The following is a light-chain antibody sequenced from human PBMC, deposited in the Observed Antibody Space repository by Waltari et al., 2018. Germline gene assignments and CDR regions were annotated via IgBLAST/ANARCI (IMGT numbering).Light chain of an antibody. J-gene: IGLJ1*01. Sequence: SYELTQPPSGSVSPGETARLTCSGHELPSKYATWFQQKCGQAPRLVIYEDTKRPSGIPERFSGSSSGTVATLTISGAQVDDEADYYCYSSDSTGLRVFGGGTTVVVL. CDR2: EDT. CDR1: ELPSKY. V-gene: IGLV3-10*01. CDR3: YSSDSTGLRV.